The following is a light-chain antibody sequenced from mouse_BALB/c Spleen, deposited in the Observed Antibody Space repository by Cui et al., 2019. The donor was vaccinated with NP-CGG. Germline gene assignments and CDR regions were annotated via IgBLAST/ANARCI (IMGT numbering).Light chain of an antibody. CDR1: TGAVTTSNY. Sequence: AVVTHENVLTTSPGETVTLTCRSSTGAVTTSNYANWVQEKPDHLFTGLIGGTNNRAPGVPARFSGSLIGDKAALTITGAQTEDEAIYFCALWYSNHWVFGGGTKLTVL. CDR3: ALWYSNHWV. CDR2: GTN. J-gene: IGLJ1*01. V-gene: IGLV1*01.